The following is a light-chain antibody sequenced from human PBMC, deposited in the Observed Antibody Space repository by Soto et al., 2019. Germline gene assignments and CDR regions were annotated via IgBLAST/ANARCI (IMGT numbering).Light chain of an antibody. CDR3: QVRDVWPS. Sequence: ILVTQSPFTLAVSPGESAVLSCRASQSVSTSLAWYQHKPGQAPRLFIYDASKRAPGIPARFTGSGSGAHFTLTISSLEPEDIAVYYCQVRDVWPSFGQGTQGGYQT. J-gene: IGKJ1*01. V-gene: IGKV3-11*01. CDR2: DAS. CDR1: QSVSTS.